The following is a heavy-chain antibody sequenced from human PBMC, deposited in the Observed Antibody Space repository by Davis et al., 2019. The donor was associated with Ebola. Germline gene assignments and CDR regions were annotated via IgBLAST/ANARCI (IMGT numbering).Heavy chain of an antibody. CDR1: GYTFTSYG. CDR2: ISAYNGNT. Sequence: ASVKVSCKASGYTFTSYGISWVRQAPGQGLEWMGWISAYNGNTNYAQKLQDRFTMTTDISTATIYMELRGLRSDDTAVYYCARDDYGDYRNAFPLWGQGTLVTVSS. CDR3: ARDDYGDYRNAFPL. V-gene: IGHV1-18*04. D-gene: IGHD4-17*01. J-gene: IGHJ3*01.